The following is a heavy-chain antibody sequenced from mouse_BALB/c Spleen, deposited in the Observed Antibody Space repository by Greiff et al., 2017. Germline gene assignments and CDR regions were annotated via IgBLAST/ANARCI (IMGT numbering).Heavy chain of an antibody. CDR2: ILPGSGST. V-gene: IGHV1-9*01. CDR1: GYTFSSYW. Sequence: LVESGAELMKPGASVKISCKATGYTFSSYWIEWVKQRPGHGLEWIGEILPGSGSTNYNEKFKGKATFTADTSSNTAYMQLSSLTSEDSAVYYCARENYGYAMDYWGQGTSVTVSS. CDR3: ARENYGYAMDY. J-gene: IGHJ4*01. D-gene: IGHD1-1*01.